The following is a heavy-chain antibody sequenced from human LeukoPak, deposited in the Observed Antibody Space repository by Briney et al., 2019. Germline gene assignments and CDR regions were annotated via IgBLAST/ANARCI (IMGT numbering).Heavy chain of an antibody. Sequence: GGSLRLSCAASGFTFSSYAMHWVRQAPGKGLEWVSAISGSGGSTYYADSVKGRFTISRDNSKNTLYLQMNSLRAEDTAVYYCAKPSYSSSWGDFDYWGQGTLVTVSS. CDR3: AKPSYSSSWGDFDY. V-gene: IGHV3-23*01. D-gene: IGHD6-13*01. CDR2: ISGSGGST. CDR1: GFTFSSYA. J-gene: IGHJ4*02.